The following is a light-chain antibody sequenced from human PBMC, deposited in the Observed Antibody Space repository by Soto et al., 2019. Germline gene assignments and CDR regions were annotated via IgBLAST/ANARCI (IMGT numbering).Light chain of an antibody. J-gene: IGKJ4*01. CDR1: QTIGRTY. Sequence: EIVLTQSPGTLSLSPGETATLSCRASQTIGRTYLAWYQQKPGQAPRLLIFGTSSRATGIPDRFSGSGCGTDFTLSISRLEPADFAVYYCQQYDSSPLLTFGGGTKVEIK. CDR2: GTS. V-gene: IGKV3-20*01. CDR3: QQYDSSPLLT.